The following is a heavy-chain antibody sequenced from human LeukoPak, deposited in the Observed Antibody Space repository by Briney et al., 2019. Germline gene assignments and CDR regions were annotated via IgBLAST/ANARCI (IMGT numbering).Heavy chain of an antibody. D-gene: IGHD6-13*01. CDR3: AREGSWYEVDY. J-gene: IGHJ4*02. V-gene: IGHV3-30*04. Sequence: GRSLRLSCAASGFTFSSYAMHWVRQAPGKGLEWVAVISYGGSNKYYADSVKGRFTISRDNSKNTLYLQMNSLRAEDTAVYYCAREGSWYEVDYWGQGTLVTVSS. CDR2: ISYGGSNK. CDR1: GFTFSSYA.